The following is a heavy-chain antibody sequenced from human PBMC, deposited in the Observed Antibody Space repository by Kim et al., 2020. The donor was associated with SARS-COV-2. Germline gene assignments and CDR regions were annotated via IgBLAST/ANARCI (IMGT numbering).Heavy chain of an antibody. CDR2: IYSGGST. CDR1: GFTVSSNY. CDR3: GIVTMINHYGMDV. J-gene: IGHJ6*02. Sequence: GGSLRLSCAASGFTVSSNYMSWVRQAPGKGLEWVSVIYSGGSTYYADSVKGRFTISRDNTKNTLYLQMNSLRAEDTAVYYCGIVTMINHYGMDVWGQGTTVTVSS. V-gene: IGHV3-53*01. D-gene: IGHD3-22*01.